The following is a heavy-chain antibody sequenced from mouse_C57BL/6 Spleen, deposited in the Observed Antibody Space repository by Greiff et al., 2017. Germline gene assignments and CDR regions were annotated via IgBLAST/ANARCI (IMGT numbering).Heavy chain of an antibody. CDR2: FYPGSGSI. Sequence: VQLQQSGAELVKPGASVKLSCKASGYTFTEYTIHWVKQRSGQGLEWIGWFYPGSGSIKYNEKFKDKATLTADKSSSTVYMELSRLTSEDSAVYFCERHEGIYYDYDRAWFAYWGQGTLVTVSA. V-gene: IGHV1-62-2*01. CDR3: ERHEGIYYDYDRAWFAY. J-gene: IGHJ3*01. D-gene: IGHD2-4*01. CDR1: GYTFTEYT.